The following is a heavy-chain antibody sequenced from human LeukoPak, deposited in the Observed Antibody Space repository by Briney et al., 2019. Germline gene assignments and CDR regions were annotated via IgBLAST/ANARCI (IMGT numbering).Heavy chain of an antibody. V-gene: IGHV3-48*03. CDR1: GFTFSGYE. D-gene: IGHD3-3*01. CDR2: ISRSGTII. CDR3: ARERDDYYFDY. J-gene: IGHJ4*02. Sequence: EGSLRLSCAASGFTFSGYEMNWVRQAPGKGLEWVSYISRSGTIISYADSVKGRFTISRDNAKNSLYLQMNSPRAEDTAVYYCARERDDYYFDYWGQGTLVTVSS.